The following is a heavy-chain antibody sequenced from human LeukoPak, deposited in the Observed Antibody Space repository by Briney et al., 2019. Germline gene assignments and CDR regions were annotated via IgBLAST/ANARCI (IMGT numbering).Heavy chain of an antibody. CDR3: ARGTLGYCSSTSCYRNWFDP. CDR2: IYYSGST. V-gene: IGHV4-59*01. J-gene: IGHJ5*02. CDR1: GGSISSYY. Sequence: PSETLSLTCTVSGGSISSYYWSWIRQPPGKGLEWSGYIYYSGSTNYNPSLKSRVTISVDTSKNQFSLKLSSVTAADTAVYYCARGTLGYCSSTSCYRNWFDPWGQGTLVIVSS. D-gene: IGHD2-2*01.